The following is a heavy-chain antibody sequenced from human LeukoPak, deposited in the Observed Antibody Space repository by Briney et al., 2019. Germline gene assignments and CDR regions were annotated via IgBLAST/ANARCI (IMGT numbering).Heavy chain of an antibody. V-gene: IGHV4-34*01. CDR1: GGSFSGYY. J-gene: IGHJ6*02. Sequence: SETLSLTCAVYGGSFSGYYWSWIRQPPGKGLEWIGEINHSGSTNYNPSLKSRVTISVDTSKNQFSLKLSSVTAADTAVYYCARGVSSSSWVWYYYYDMDVWGQGTTVTLSS. D-gene: IGHD6-13*01. CDR2: INHSGST. CDR3: ARGVSSSSWVWYYYYDMDV.